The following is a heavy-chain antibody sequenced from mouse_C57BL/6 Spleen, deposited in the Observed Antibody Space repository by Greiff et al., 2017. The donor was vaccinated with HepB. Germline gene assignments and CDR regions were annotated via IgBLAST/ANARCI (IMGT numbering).Heavy chain of an antibody. CDR2: IDPETGGT. J-gene: IGHJ3*01. CDR1: GYTFTDYE. V-gene: IGHV1-15*01. CDR3: TRGYDYVLFAY. Sequence: VKLMESGAELVRPGASVTLSCKASGYTFTDYEMHWVKQTPVHGLEWIGAIDPETGGTAYNQKFKGKAILTADKSSSTAYMELRSLTSEDSAVYYCTRGYDYVLFAYWGQGTLVTVSA. D-gene: IGHD2-4*01.